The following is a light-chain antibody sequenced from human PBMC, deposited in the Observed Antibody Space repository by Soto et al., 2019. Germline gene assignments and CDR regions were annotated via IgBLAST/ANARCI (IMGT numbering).Light chain of an antibody. Sequence: DFQMTQSPSTLSASVGDRVTITCRASQNIRSRLAWFQQKPGKAPKLLIYDASNLQSGVPSRFNGSGSGTDFTLTISSLQPEDSATYFCLQDFNYPWTFGQGTKVDIK. CDR1: QNIRSR. CDR3: LQDFNYPWT. CDR2: DAS. J-gene: IGKJ1*01. V-gene: IGKV1-5*01.